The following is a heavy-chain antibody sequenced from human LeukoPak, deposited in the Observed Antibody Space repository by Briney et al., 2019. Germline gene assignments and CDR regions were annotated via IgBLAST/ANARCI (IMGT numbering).Heavy chain of an antibody. V-gene: IGHV1-69*13. D-gene: IGHD5-18*01. CDR1: GYTFTSYG. CDR3: ARDRYSYGFSEFDY. CDR2: IIPIFGTA. Sequence: SVKVSCKAFGYTFTSYGISWVRQAPGQGLEWMGGIIPIFGTANYAQKFQGRVTITADESTSTAYMELSSLRSEDTAVYYCARDRYSYGFSEFDYWGQGTLVTVSS. J-gene: IGHJ4*02.